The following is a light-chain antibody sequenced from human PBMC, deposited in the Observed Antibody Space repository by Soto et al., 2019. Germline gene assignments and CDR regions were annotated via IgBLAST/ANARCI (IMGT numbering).Light chain of an antibody. CDR1: SSDVGAYNY. J-gene: IGLJ1*01. V-gene: IGLV2-14*01. CDR3: NSYTNSDAYV. CDR2: DVS. Sequence: QSALTQPASVSGSPGQPITISCTGTSSDVGAYNYVSWYQQHPGKAPKLMIYDVSNRPSGVSNRFSGSKSGNTASLTISGLQAEDEADYYCNSYTNSDAYVFGAGTRSPS.